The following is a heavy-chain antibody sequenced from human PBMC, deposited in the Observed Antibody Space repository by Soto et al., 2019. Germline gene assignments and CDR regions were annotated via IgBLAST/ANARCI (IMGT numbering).Heavy chain of an antibody. D-gene: IGHD3-10*01. CDR1: GGSISSYY. Sequence: WETLSLTCTVSGGSISSYYWSWIRQPPGKGLEWIGYIYYSGSTNYNPSLKSRVTISVDTSKNQFSLKLSSVTAADTAVYYCSGSGSYSRKDLAYGMDVWGQGTTVTVSS. CDR2: IYYSGST. V-gene: IGHV4-59*01. J-gene: IGHJ6*02. CDR3: SGSGSYSRKDLAYGMDV.